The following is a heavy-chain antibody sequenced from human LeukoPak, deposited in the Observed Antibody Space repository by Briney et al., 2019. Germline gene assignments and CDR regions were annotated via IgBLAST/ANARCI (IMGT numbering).Heavy chain of an antibody. CDR2: IYNSGST. J-gene: IGHJ4*02. V-gene: IGHV4-59*01. Sequence: SETLSLTCTVSGGSISSYYWNWIRQPPGKGLEWIGYIYNSGSTNYNPSLKSRVTISVDTSKNQFSLKLSSVTAADTAVYYCARNSERTGIVVVPAAMVFDYWGQGTLVTVSS. CDR3: ARNSERTGIVVVPAAMVFDY. D-gene: IGHD2-2*01. CDR1: GGSISSYY.